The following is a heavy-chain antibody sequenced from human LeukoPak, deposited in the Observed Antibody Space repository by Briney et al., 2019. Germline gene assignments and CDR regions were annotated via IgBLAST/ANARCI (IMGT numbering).Heavy chain of an antibody. CDR2: ISSSSSYI. CDR1: GFTFSSYS. D-gene: IGHD5-18*01. Sequence: KTGGSLRLSCAASGFTFSSYSMNWVRQAPGKGLEWVSSISSSSSYIYYADSVKGRFTISRDNAKNSLYLQMNSLRAEDTALYYCAKDLIGYSYGYYYFDYWGQGTLVTVSS. J-gene: IGHJ4*02. V-gene: IGHV3-21*04. CDR3: AKDLIGYSYGYYYFDY.